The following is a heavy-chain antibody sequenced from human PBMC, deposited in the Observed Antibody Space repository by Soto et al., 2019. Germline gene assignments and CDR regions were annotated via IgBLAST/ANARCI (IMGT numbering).Heavy chain of an antibody. CDR3: ATVHNTSRSFDY. CDR2: TGATGRTT. J-gene: IGHJ4*02. V-gene: IGHV3-23*01. D-gene: IGHD1-20*01. CDR1: GFTFNIYA. Sequence: GGSLRLSCAASGFTFNIYAMTWIRQAPGKGLEWVSTTGATGRTTYYADSVKGRFTVSRDNSKNTLDLQMSNLRAEDTAVYYCATVHNTSRSFDYWGQGTLVTVSS.